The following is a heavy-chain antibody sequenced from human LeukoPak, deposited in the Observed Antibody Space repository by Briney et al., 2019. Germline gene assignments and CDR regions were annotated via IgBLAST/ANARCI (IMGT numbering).Heavy chain of an antibody. CDR2: IYYSGST. D-gene: IGHD6-19*01. CDR1: GGSISSYY. CDR3: ARCSFDAFDI. Sequence: SETLSLTCTVSGGSISSYYWSWIRQPPGKGLEWIGYIYYSGSTNYNPSLKSRVTISVDTSKNQFSPKLSSVTAADTAVYYCARCSFDAFDIWGQGTMVTVSS. V-gene: IGHV4-59*01. J-gene: IGHJ3*02.